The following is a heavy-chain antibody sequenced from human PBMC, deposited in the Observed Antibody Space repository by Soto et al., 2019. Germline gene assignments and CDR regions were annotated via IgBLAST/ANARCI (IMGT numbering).Heavy chain of an antibody. D-gene: IGHD3-10*01. CDR1: GGTFNTYA. J-gene: IGHJ4*02. CDR3: AREVQVHTPAFVY. V-gene: IGHV1-69*19. CDR2: ISPMFGAA. Sequence: QVQLVQSGAEMKKPGSSVKVSCQSSGGTFNTYAMNWVRQAPGQGPEWMGDISPMFGAANYAPKFQGRVTTTADESTGTSYMQVRSLTSEDTALYFCAREVQVHTPAFVYWGQGTLVTVSS.